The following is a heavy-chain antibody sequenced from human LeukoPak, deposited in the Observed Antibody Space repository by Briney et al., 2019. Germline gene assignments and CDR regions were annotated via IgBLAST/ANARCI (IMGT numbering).Heavy chain of an antibody. CDR1: GFTFSTYW. D-gene: IGHD2-15*01. CDR2: IRQDGNEK. V-gene: IGHV3-7*04. J-gene: IGHJ4*02. Sequence: GGSLRLSCTASGFTFSTYWMSWVRQAPGKGLEWVANIRQDGNEKYSVDSVKGRFTISRDSAKNSLYLQMNSLRAEDTAVYYCARLRGYCSGGSCLPPDYWGQGTLVTVSS. CDR3: ARLRGYCSGGSCLPPDY.